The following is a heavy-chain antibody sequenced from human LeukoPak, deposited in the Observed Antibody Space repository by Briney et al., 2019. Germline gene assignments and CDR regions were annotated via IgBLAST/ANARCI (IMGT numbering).Heavy chain of an antibody. Sequence: SETLSLTCTVSGGSISGYYWSWIRQPPGKGLEWIGYIYYSGSTNYNPSLKSRVTISVDTSKNQFSLKLSSVTAADTAVYYCARDSFYYYDSSGSDAFDIWGQGTMVTVSS. J-gene: IGHJ3*02. CDR2: IYYSGST. CDR3: ARDSFYYYDSSGSDAFDI. V-gene: IGHV4-59*01. CDR1: GGSISGYY. D-gene: IGHD3-22*01.